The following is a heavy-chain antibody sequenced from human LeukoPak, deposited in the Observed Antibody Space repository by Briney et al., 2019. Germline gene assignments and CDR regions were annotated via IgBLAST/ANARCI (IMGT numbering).Heavy chain of an antibody. CDR2: MNPNSGNT. Sequence: ASVKVSCKASGYTFTSYDINWVRQATGQGFEWMGWMNPNSGNTGYAQKFQGRVTITRNTSISTAYMELSSLRSEDTAVYYCARGRSNAGRPLDYWGQGTLVTVSS. CDR3: ARGRSNAGRPLDY. V-gene: IGHV1-8*03. CDR1: GYTFTSYD. J-gene: IGHJ4*02.